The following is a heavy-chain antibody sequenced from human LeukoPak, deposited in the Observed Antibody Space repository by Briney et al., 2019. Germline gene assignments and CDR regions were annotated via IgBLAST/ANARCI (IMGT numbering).Heavy chain of an antibody. CDR1: GFTFSSYS. V-gene: IGHV3-21*04. CDR2: ISSSSSYI. D-gene: IGHD3-22*01. Sequence: MSGGSLRLSCAASGFTFSSYSMNWVRQAPGKGLEWVSSISSSSSYIYYADSVKGRFTISRDNAKNSLYLQMNSLRAEDTAVYYCARDRNYYDSSGYSGALEAFDIWGQGTMVTVSS. J-gene: IGHJ3*02. CDR3: ARDRNYYDSSGYSGALEAFDI.